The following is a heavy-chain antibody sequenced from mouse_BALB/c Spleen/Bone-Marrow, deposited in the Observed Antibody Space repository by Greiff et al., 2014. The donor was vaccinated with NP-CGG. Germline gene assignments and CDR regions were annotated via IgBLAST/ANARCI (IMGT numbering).Heavy chain of an antibody. V-gene: IGHV1-9*01. CDR1: GYTFSSYW. D-gene: IGHD1-1*01. CDR2: ILPGSGST. Sequence: VQLQESGAELMKPGASVKISCKATGYTFSSYWIEWVKQRPGHGLEWIGEILPGSGSTNYSEKFKGKATFTADTSSNTAYMQRSSLTSEDSAVYYCAREDIATVVEMDYWGQGTSVTVSS. J-gene: IGHJ4*01. CDR3: AREDIATVVEMDY.